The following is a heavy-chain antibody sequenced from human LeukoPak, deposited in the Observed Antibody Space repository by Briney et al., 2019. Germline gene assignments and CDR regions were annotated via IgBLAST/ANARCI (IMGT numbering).Heavy chain of an antibody. CDR3: AKDHLPSRDSSGCFFDY. CDR1: GFTFSSYG. V-gene: IGHV3-30*02. Sequence: PGGSLRLSCAASGFTFSSYGMHWVRQAPGKGLEWVAFIRYDGSNKYYADSVKGRFTISRDNSKNTLYLQMNSLRAEDTAVYYCAKDHLPSRDSSGCFFDYWGQGTLVTVSS. J-gene: IGHJ4*02. CDR2: IRYDGSNK. D-gene: IGHD3-22*01.